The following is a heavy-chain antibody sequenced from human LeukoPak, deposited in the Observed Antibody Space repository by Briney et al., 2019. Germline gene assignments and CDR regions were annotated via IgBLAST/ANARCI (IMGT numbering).Heavy chain of an antibody. CDR1: GFSFGTYG. D-gene: IGHD5-24*01. CDR3: ARDISYGSDYHYYYGMDV. V-gene: IGHV3-33*01. J-gene: IGHJ6*02. CDR2: IWFDGSNK. Sequence: PGGSLRLSCVASGFSFGTYGMHWVRQAPDKGLEWVAFIWFDGSNKYYADSVKGRFTISRDNSKNTLYLQMNTLRAEDTAVYYCARDISYGSDYHYYYGMDVWGQGATVTVSS.